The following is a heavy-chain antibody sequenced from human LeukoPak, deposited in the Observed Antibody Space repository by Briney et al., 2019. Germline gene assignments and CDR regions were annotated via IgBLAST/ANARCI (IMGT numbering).Heavy chain of an antibody. V-gene: IGHV3-23*01. D-gene: IGHD6-19*01. CDR3: ATPEY. J-gene: IGHJ4*02. CDR1: GFTFSSYV. CDR2: ISGSGDNT. Sequence: PGGSLRLSCAASGFTFSSYVMSWVRQAPGKGLEWVSSISGSGDNTYYSDSVKGRFIISRDNSRNTLYLQMNSFYCAKAGIAVPATPEYCGQGTQVTVSS.